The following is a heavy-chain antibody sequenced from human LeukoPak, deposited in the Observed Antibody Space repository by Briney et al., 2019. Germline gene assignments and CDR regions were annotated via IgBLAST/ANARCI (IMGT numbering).Heavy chain of an antibody. CDR2: ISGNGVST. D-gene: IGHD6-13*01. CDR3: LKDFDSRWSNLFDL. J-gene: IGHJ5*02. Sequence: GGSLRLSCSASGFTFSTYPMHWVRQGPGKGLEYVSAISGNGVSTYYADSVKGRFITSRDNSKNTLYLQMRSLRTEDTAVYYCLKDFDSRWSNLFDLWGQGTLVTVSS. V-gene: IGHV3-64D*06. CDR1: GFTFSTYP.